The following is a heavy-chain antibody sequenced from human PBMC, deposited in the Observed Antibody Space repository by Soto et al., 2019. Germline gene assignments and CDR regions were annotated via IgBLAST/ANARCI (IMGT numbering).Heavy chain of an antibody. D-gene: IGHD2-15*01. V-gene: IGHV3-30-3*01. CDR1: GFIFSRYA. CDR3: ARTGLLHGMDV. CDR2: ISYDGSNK. J-gene: IGHJ6*02. Sequence: PGGSLRLSCEASGFIFSRYAMHWVRQATGKGLEWVAVISYDGSNKYYADSVKGRFTISRDNSKNTLYLQMNSLRAEDTAVYYCARTGLLHGMDVWGQGTTVTVSS.